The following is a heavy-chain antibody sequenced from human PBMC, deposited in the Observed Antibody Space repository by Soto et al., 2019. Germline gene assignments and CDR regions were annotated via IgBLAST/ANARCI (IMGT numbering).Heavy chain of an antibody. CDR2: IDHSGTS. Sequence: QVQLQQWGAGLLKSSETLSLTCAVYGGSFSDYYWTWIRQPPGKGLEWIGEIDHSGTSTHNASLKSRVTISVDTSKNQFSLKLRSVTAADTAVYYCARLRTVTTAYYCSGLDVWGQGTTVSVSS. J-gene: IGHJ6*02. CDR1: GGSFSDYY. D-gene: IGHD4-17*01. V-gene: IGHV4-34*01. CDR3: ARLRTVTTAYYCSGLDV.